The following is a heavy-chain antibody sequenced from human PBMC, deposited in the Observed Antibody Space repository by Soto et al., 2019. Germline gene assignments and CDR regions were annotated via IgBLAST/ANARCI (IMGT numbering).Heavy chain of an antibody. CDR3: ARESAYDFWSGSQKFDY. Sequence: QVQLVQSGAEVKKPGASVKVSCKASGYTFTGYYMHWVRQAPGQGLEWMGWINTNSGGTNYAQKFQGRITMTRDTSISTAYMELSRLRSDDTAVYYCARESAYDFWSGSQKFDYWGQGTLVTVSS. CDR1: GYTFTGYY. D-gene: IGHD3-3*01. J-gene: IGHJ4*02. V-gene: IGHV1-2*02. CDR2: INTNSGGT.